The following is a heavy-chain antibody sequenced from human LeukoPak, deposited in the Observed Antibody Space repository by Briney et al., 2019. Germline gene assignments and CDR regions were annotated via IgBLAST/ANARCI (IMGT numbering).Heavy chain of an antibody. CDR2: IYHSGST. CDR3: ARGGAARLHFQN. V-gene: IGHV4-59*01. J-gene: IGHJ1*01. Sequence: SETLSLTCTVSGGSISTYYWNWIRQPPGKGLEWIGYIYHSGSTNYNPSLQSRVTISVDTSKNQFSLSLNSVTAADTAVYYCARGGAARLHFQNWGQGTLVTVSS. D-gene: IGHD6-6*01. CDR1: GGSISTYY.